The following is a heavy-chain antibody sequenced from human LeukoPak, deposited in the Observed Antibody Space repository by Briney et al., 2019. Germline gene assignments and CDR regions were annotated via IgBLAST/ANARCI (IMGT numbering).Heavy chain of an antibody. CDR2: ISSSSSTI. V-gene: IGHV3-48*02. CDR1: GFTFSSYS. Sequence: GGSLRLSCAAPGFTFSSYSMNWVRQAPGKGLEWVSYISSSSSTIYYADSVKGRFTISRDNAKNSLYLQMNSLRDEDTAVYYCARGGPLVRGVIITLDYWGQGTLVTVSS. D-gene: IGHD3-10*01. CDR3: ARGGPLVRGVIITLDY. J-gene: IGHJ4*02.